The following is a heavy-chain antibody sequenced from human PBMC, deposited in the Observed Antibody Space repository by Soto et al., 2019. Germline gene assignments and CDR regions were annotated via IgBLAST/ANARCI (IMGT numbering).Heavy chain of an antibody. Sequence: GGSLRLSCAASGFTSSSYGMHWVRQAPGKGLEWVAVIWYDGSNKYYADSVKGRFTISRDNSKNTLYLQMNSLRAEDTAVYYCARAPNDFWSGYFSSGYYYYGMDVWGQGTTVTVSS. D-gene: IGHD3-3*01. J-gene: IGHJ6*02. CDR3: ARAPNDFWSGYFSSGYYYYGMDV. CDR2: IWYDGSNK. CDR1: GFTSSSYG. V-gene: IGHV3-33*01.